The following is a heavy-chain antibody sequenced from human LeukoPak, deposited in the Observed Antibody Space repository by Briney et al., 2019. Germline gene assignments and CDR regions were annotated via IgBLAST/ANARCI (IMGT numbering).Heavy chain of an antibody. CDR3: AREVGYSSSYYGRFDP. CDR1: GYTFTGYY. Sequence: ASVEVSCKASGYTFTGYYMHWVRQAPGQGLEWVGRVNPNNGVPNYAQKFQGRVTMTRDTAISTFYMELSSLRSDDTAVYFCAREVGYSSSYYGRFDPWGQGTLVIVSS. V-gene: IGHV1-2*06. D-gene: IGHD2-2*01. J-gene: IGHJ5*02. CDR2: VNPNNGVP.